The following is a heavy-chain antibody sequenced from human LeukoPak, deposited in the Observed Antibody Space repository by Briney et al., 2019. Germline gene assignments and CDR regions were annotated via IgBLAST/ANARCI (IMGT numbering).Heavy chain of an antibody. V-gene: IGHV4-39*07. CDR2: IYYSGST. CDR3: ARDQRRRYCSSTSCYIWFDP. D-gene: IGHD2-2*02. J-gene: IGHJ5*02. CDR1: GGSISSSNYF. Sequence: KPPETLSLTCTVSGGSISSSNYFWGWIRQPPGKGLEWIGSIYYSGSTYYNPSLESRVTISVDTSKNQFSLKLSSVTAADTAVYYCARDQRRRYCSSTSCYIWFDPWGQGTLVTVSS.